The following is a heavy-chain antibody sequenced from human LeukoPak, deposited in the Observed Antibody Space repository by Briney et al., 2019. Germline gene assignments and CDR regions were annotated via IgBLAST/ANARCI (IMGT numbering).Heavy chain of an antibody. J-gene: IGHJ4*02. CDR2: INPSGGST. D-gene: IGHD1-14*01. V-gene: IGHV1-46*01. CDR3: ARVSLNQVYFDY. CDR1: GYTFTSYY. Sequence: ASVKVSRKASGYTFTSYYMHWVRQAPGQGLEWMGIINPSGGSTSYAQKFQGRVTMTRDTSTSTVYMELSSLRSEDTAVYYCARVSLNQVYFDYWGQGTLVTVSS.